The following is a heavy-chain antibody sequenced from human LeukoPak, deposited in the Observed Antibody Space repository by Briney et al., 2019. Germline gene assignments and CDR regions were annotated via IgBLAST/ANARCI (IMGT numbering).Heavy chain of an antibody. CDR2: INPSGGST. J-gene: IGHJ5*02. Sequence: ASVKVSCKASGYTFTSYYMHWVRQAPGQGLEWMGIINPSGGSTSYAQKFQGRVTMTRDTSTSTVYMELSSLRSEDTAVYYCARDRGYDFWSGYLPITNYNWSDPWGQGTLVTVSS. V-gene: IGHV1-46*03. CDR3: ARDRGYDFWSGYLPITNYNWSDP. CDR1: GYTFTSYY. D-gene: IGHD3-3*01.